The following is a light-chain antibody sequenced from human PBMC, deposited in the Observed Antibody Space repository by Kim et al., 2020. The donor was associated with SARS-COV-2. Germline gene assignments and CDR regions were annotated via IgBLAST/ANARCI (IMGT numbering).Light chain of an antibody. J-gene: IGLJ1*01. CDR3: NSYDTSRGDDV. Sequence: GTIACTASSSNIGASYNVRWYQEHPGAAPELVIYDSNNRPSGVPDRFSGSKSGTAASLAITGLQAEDEADYYCNSYDTSRGDDVFGTGTKVTVL. CDR1: SSNIGASYN. CDR2: DSN. V-gene: IGLV1-40*01.